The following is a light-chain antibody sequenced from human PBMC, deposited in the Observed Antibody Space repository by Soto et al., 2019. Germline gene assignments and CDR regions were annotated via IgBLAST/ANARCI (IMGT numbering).Light chain of an antibody. CDR1: SSDVGGYNY. Sequence: QSVLTQPRSVSGSPGQSVTISCTGTSSDVGGYNYVSWYQQHPGKVPKLLIYDVSGRPSGVPDRFSGSKSGNTASLTISGLQAEDEASYYFCSYAGDYSVLFGGGTKLTVL. CDR3: CSYAGDYSVL. J-gene: IGLJ2*01. V-gene: IGLV2-11*01. CDR2: DVS.